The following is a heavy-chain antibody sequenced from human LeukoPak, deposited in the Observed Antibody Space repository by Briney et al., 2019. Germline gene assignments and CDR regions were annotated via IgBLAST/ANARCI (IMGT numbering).Heavy chain of an antibody. J-gene: IGHJ4*02. Sequence: SETLSLTCAVFGGSFSNYYWTWIRQPSGKGLEWIGEINHDGRTNYNTSLKSRLTMSVDTSNNQFSLKLSSVTAADTAVYYCARGTDGLDFWGQGTLVTVSS. CDR2: INHDGRT. CDR1: GGSFSNYY. V-gene: IGHV4-34*01. CDR3: ARGTDGLDF.